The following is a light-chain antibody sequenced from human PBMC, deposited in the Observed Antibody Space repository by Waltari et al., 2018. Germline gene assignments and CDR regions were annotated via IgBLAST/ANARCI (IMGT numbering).Light chain of an antibody. J-gene: IGLJ1*01. V-gene: IGLV3-25*03. CDR1: ALPKQY. CDR2: KDT. Sequence: SYELTQPPSVSVSPGQTATITCSGDALPKQYAYWYQQKPGQAPVVLIYKDTERPSGIHERFSGSTAGTTVTLTISGVQAEDEADYYCQSTDSTTTYRVFGSGTKVTVL. CDR3: QSTDSTTTYRV.